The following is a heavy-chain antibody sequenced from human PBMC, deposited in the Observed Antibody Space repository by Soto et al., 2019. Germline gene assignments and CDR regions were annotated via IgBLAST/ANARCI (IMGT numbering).Heavy chain of an antibody. V-gene: IGHV3-15*01. Sequence: GGSLRLSCAASGISFSNAWINWVRQAPGKGLEYIGRIRSKTDGGTTEYAAPVEGRFTVSRDDSKNTLYLQMSGLKTEDTAVYYCTTTRTGNNVFDNCGQGTLVTFSS. D-gene: IGHD1-1*01. CDR1: GISFSNAW. CDR2: IRSKTDGGTT. J-gene: IGHJ4*01. CDR3: TTTRTGNNVFDN.